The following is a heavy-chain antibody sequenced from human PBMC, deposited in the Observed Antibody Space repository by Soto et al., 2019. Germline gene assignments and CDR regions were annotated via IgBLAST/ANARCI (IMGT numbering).Heavy chain of an antibody. CDR1: GGSMSDHY. CDR3: ARSGHSFGGVV. Sequence: PSESLSLTCTVSGGSMSDHYCSWIRQPPGKGLEYIGYIFYSGSTSYNASLTSRVAFSLDTPNNQISLKLKSVTAADTAVYYCARSGHSFGGVVWGQGIQVTVSS. V-gene: IGHV4-59*11. D-gene: IGHD3-16*01. J-gene: IGHJ4*02. CDR2: IFYSGST.